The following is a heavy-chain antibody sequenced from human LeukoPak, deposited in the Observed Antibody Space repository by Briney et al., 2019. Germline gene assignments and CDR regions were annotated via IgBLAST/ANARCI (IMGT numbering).Heavy chain of an antibody. V-gene: IGHV4-61*01. CDR2: IYFRGNT. CDR1: GGSVRSGNYF. J-gene: IGHJ6*02. D-gene: IGHD3-9*01. Sequence: SETLSLTCTVSGGSVRSGNYFWSWIRQSPGKGLEWIGYIYFRGNTKYSPALESRVTISEDPSKNQFTLRLTSLTAADTAVYYCARVDWWFDIMTGWPAITNNGMDVWGQGTTVIVSS. CDR3: ARVDWWFDIMTGWPAITNNGMDV.